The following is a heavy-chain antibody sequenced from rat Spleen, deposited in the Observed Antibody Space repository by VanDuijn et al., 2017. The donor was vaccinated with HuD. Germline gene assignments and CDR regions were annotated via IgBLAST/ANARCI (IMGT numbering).Heavy chain of an antibody. V-gene: IGHV5-29*01. CDR3: ARQSDYYSGDDPHWFAY. CDR2: ISYGDISGHSST. Sequence: EVQLVESGGGLVQPGRSLKLSCAASGFTFSDYGMAWVRQAPTKGLEWVATISYGDISGHSSTYYRDSVKGRFTISRDNAKSTLYLQMNSLRSEDTATYYCARQSDYYSGDDPHWFAYWGQGTLVTVSS. CDR1: GFTFSDYG. J-gene: IGHJ3*01. D-gene: IGHD1-1*01.